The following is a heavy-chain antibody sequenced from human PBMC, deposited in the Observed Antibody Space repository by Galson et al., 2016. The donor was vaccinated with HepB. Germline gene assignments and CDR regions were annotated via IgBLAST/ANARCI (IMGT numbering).Heavy chain of an antibody. Sequence: SLRLSCAASGFIFSNHAMSWVRQAPGKWLEWVSTITGRGDSAYYADSVKGRFTISRDNSQNTLFLQMNSLSAEDTAIYYCAKHAEPYYYYAMDVWGQGTTVTVSS. CDR2: ITGRGDSA. D-gene: IGHD1-14*01. CDR3: AKHAEPYYYYAMDV. V-gene: IGHV3-23*01. J-gene: IGHJ6*02. CDR1: GFIFSNHA.